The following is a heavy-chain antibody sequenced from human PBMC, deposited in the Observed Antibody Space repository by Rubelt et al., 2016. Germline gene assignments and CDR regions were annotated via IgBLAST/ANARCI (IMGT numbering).Heavy chain of an antibody. CDR3: APSKVNSGSCGAVLDY. V-gene: IGHV3-23*04. CDR1: GFTFSSYA. CDR2: IRGSGDRT. D-gene: IGHD1-26*01. J-gene: IGHJ4*02. Sequence: EVQLVESGGGLVQPGGSLRLSCAASGFTFSSYAMSWVRQAPGKGLEWVSGIRGSGDRTYYADSVKGRFTISRDISKSTLCLQMNSLGAEDTAVYYCAPSKVNSGSCGAVLDYWGQGALVIVSS.